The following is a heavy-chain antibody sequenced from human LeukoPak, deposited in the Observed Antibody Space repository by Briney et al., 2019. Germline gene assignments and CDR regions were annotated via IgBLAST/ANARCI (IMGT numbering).Heavy chain of an antibody. CDR2: IRNKANSYAT. J-gene: IGHJ4*02. Sequence: PGFSLTLPCPASGFTFPHSSIHWLRQASGKGLEWVGRIRNKANSYATSSAASVKGRFAISRVDSKNTAYLQMNSVKTEDTAVYYCTRDYGVLFGYWGQGTLVTVSS. CDR1: GFTFPHSS. V-gene: IGHV3-73*01. D-gene: IGHD4-17*01. CDR3: TRDYGVLFGY.